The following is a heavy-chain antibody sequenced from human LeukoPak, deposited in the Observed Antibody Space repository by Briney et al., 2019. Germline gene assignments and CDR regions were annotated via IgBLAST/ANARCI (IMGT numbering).Heavy chain of an antibody. CDR3: ARGLRRERQLLRAFDY. V-gene: IGHV1-8*01. Sequence: ASVKVSCKASGYTFTNYDINWVRQASGQGLEWMGWMNPNSGNTGSAQKFQGRVTMTSNTSISTAYMELSSLRSEDTAAYYCARGLRRERQLLRAFDYWGQGTPVTVSS. CDR1: GYTFTNYD. CDR2: MNPNSGNT. D-gene: IGHD6-13*01. J-gene: IGHJ4*02.